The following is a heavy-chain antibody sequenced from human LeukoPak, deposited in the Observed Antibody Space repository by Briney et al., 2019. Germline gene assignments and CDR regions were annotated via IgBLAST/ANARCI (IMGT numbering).Heavy chain of an antibody. D-gene: IGHD3-16*02. CDR3: ARSHDHLWGNYPDY. CDR2: IHHDGRI. Sequence: GSLRLPCAASGFTFTSYSMNWVRQPPGKGLEWIGEIHHDGRINYNPSLKSRVTLSVDKSKNQFSLRLNSVTAADTAMYYCARSHDHLWGNYPDYWGQGTLVTVSS. CDR1: GFTFTSYS. V-gene: IGHV4-34*01. J-gene: IGHJ4*02.